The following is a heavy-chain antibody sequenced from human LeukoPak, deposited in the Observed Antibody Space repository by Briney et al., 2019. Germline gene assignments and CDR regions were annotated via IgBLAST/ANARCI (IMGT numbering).Heavy chain of an antibody. Sequence: GGSLRLSCAASGFTFRNYGMHWVRQAPGTGREWVALIWYDGRNKYHADSAKGRFTISRDNSKNTQSLQMNSEREEDTRAYYCVQTLTVMVGFSPDYWGQGTLVTVSS. D-gene: IGHD4-17*01. CDR1: GFTFRNYG. CDR2: IWYDGRNK. J-gene: IGHJ4*02. V-gene: IGHV3-30*02. CDR3: VQTLTVMVGFSPDY.